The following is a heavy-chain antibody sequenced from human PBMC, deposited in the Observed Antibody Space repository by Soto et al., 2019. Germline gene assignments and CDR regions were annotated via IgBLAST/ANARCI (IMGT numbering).Heavy chain of an antibody. CDR1: GFTVSSKY. CDR2: IQSGGPT. CDR3: ARDDVLCDGGRCYGGPLDV. Sequence: EVHLVESGGGLVQPGGSLRISCAASGFTVSSKYISWVRQAPGKGLEWVSLIQSGGPTYYADSVKGRFTISRDTSENSLHLQMDRLRAEDTAVYYCARDDVLCDGGRCYGGPLDVWGKGTTVTVSS. D-gene: IGHD2-15*01. V-gene: IGHV3-66*01. J-gene: IGHJ6*04.